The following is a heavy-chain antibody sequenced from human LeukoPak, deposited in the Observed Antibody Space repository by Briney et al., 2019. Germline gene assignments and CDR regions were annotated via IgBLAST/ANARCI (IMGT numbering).Heavy chain of an antibody. CDR2: IYYSGTT. J-gene: IGHJ4*02. CDR3: ARDRDGYNHFDY. V-gene: IGHV4-31*11. Sequence: SETLSLTCAVYGGSFNGYYWSWIRQLPGKGLEWIGYIYYSGTTYYNPSLKNRITISVDTSNNQFSLKLSSVTAADTAVYYCARDRDGYNHFDYWGQGTLVTVSS. D-gene: IGHD5-24*01. CDR1: GGSFNGYY.